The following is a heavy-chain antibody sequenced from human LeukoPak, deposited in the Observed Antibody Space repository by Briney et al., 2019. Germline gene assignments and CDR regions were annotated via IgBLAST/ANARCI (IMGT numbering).Heavy chain of an antibody. D-gene: IGHD2-8*01. CDR3: VRRGTLEVNGNWFDP. Sequence: PGGSLRLSCAASGFTFSISWMHWVRQAPGKGLAWVSHINSDGRSTDYADSVRGRFTVSRDNAKNSLYLQMNNLRAEDTAVYYCVRRGTLEVNGNWFDPWGQGTLVTVSS. J-gene: IGHJ5*02. CDR2: INSDGRST. CDR1: GFTFSISW. V-gene: IGHV3-74*01.